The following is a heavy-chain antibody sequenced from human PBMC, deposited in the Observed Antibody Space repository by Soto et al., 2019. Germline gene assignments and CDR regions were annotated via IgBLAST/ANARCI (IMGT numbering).Heavy chain of an antibody. Sequence: EVQLVESGGGLVQPGGSLRLSCAASGFTFSSYWMHWVCQAPGKGLVWVSRINSDGSSTSYADSVKGRFTISRDNAKNTLYLQMNSLRAEDTAVYYCARDLGSGSLDDAFDIWGQGTMVTVSS. J-gene: IGHJ3*02. CDR3: ARDLGSGSLDDAFDI. V-gene: IGHV3-74*01. CDR2: INSDGSST. CDR1: GFTFSSYW. D-gene: IGHD1-26*01.